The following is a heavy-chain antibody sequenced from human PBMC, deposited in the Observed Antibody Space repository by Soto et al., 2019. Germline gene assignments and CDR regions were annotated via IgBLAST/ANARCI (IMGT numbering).Heavy chain of an antibody. Sequence: EVQLLESGGDLVQPGGSLRLSCVASGVTFGSRAMSWVRQAPGEGLEWVSSISSSSSYIYYADSVKGRFTISRDNAKNSLYLQMNSLRAEDTAVYYCAREAIATNSFDPWGQGTLVTVSS. CDR1: GVTFGSRA. V-gene: IGHV3-21*01. D-gene: IGHD6-13*01. J-gene: IGHJ5*02. CDR3: AREAIATNSFDP. CDR2: ISSSSSYI.